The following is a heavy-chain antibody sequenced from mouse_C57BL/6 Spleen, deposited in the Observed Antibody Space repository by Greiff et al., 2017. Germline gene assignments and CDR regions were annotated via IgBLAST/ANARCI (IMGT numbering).Heavy chain of an antibody. D-gene: IGHD1-1*01. Sequence: EVKLVESGAELVRPGASVKLSCTASGFNIKDDYMHWVKQRPEQGLEWIGWIDPENGDTEYASKFQGKATITADTSSNTAYLQLSSLTSEDTSVYYCTTGDYYGSSFPYYAMDYWGQGTSVTVSS. CDR2: IDPENGDT. CDR1: GFNIKDDY. V-gene: IGHV14-4*01. CDR3: TTGDYYGSSFPYYAMDY. J-gene: IGHJ4*01.